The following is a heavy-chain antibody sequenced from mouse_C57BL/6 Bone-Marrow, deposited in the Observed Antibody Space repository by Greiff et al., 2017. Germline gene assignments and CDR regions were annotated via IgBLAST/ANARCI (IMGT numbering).Heavy chain of an antibody. CDR1: GYTFTSYG. J-gene: IGHJ2*01. CDR3: PRGGTLGR. CDR2: IFPRSGTT. D-gene: IGHD4-1*01. Sequence: VQLQESGAELARPGASVKLSCKASGYTFTSYGISWVKQSTGQGLEWIGEIFPRSGTTYYNEKFKGKATLTAEKSSSTAYMEIRSLTAEYSAVYFCPRGGTLGRWGQGTTLTVSS. V-gene: IGHV1-81*01.